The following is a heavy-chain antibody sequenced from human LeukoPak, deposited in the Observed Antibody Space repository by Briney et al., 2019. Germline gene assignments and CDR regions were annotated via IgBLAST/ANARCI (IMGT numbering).Heavy chain of an antibody. CDR2: IYYSGST. CDR1: GGPISSYY. Sequence: SETLFLTCTVSGGPISSYYWSWIRQPPGKGLEWIGYIYYSGSTNYNPSLKSRVTISVDTSKNQFSLKLSSVTAADTAVYYCAGLSLKWLVLGSWGQGTLVTVSS. D-gene: IGHD6-19*01. CDR3: AGLSLKWLVLGS. V-gene: IGHV4-59*01. J-gene: IGHJ5*02.